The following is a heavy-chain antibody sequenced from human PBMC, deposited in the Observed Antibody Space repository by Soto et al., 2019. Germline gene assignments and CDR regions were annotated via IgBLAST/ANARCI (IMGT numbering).Heavy chain of an antibody. CDR1: GYTFTGYY. D-gene: IGHD6-19*01. V-gene: IGHV1-2*02. CDR3: ASLMMAGYWYFDL. Sequence: ASVKVSCKASGYTFTGYYMHWVRQAPGQGLEWMGWINPNSGGTNYAQKFQGRVTMTRDTPISTAYMELSRLRSDDTAVYYCASLMMAGYWYFDLWGRGTLVTVSS. CDR2: INPNSGGT. J-gene: IGHJ2*01.